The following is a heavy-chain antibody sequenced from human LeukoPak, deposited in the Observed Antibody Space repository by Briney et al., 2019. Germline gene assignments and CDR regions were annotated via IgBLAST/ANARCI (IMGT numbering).Heavy chain of an antibody. CDR2: IYYSGST. D-gene: IGHD4-17*01. Sequence: SETLSLTCTVSGGSISSSSYYWGWIRQPPGKXLEWIGSIYYSGSTYYNPSLKSRVTISVDTSKNQFSLKLSSVTAADTAVYYCARHIRSHFDYWGQGTLVTVSS. CDR1: GGSISSSSYY. CDR3: ARHIRSHFDY. V-gene: IGHV4-39*01. J-gene: IGHJ4*02.